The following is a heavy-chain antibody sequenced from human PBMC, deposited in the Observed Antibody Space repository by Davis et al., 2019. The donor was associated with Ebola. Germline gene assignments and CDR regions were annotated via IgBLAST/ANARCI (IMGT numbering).Heavy chain of an antibody. D-gene: IGHD6-6*01. V-gene: IGHV1-69*10. Sequence: SVKVSCKASSYTFTSYGISWVRQAPGQGLEWMGGIIPILGIANYAQKFQGRVTITADESTSTAYMELSSLRSEDTAVYYCASGLVRGESYWYFDLWSRGTLVTVSS. CDR1: SYTFTSYG. CDR2: IIPILGIA. CDR3: ASGLVRGESYWYFDL. J-gene: IGHJ2*01.